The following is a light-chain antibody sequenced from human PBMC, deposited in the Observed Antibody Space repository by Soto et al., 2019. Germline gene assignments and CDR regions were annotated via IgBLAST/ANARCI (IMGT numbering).Light chain of an antibody. CDR1: QGISSA. J-gene: IGKJ3*01. CDR2: DAS. V-gene: IGKV1D-13*01. Sequence: AIQLTQSPSSLSASVGDRVTITCRASQGISSALAWYQQKPGKAPKLLIYDASNLESGLPSRFSGSGSGTDFTLTISILQPEDFATYYCQQFNNYPFTFGPGTKVDIK. CDR3: QQFNNYPFT.